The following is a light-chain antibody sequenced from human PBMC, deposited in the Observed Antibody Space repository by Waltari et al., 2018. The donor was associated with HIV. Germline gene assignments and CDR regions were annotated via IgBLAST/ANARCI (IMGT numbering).Light chain of an antibody. Sequence: QSVLTQPPSASGTPGQRVTISCSGSYSNIGSDNVYWFQHLPGTAPKPLIYKNIQRPSGVPDRFSGSKSGTSASLAISGLRSEDEADYYCTGWDASLSEYVFGTGTRVTVL. CDR2: KNI. CDR1: YSNIGSDN. J-gene: IGLJ1*01. CDR3: TGWDASLSEYV. V-gene: IGLV1-47*01.